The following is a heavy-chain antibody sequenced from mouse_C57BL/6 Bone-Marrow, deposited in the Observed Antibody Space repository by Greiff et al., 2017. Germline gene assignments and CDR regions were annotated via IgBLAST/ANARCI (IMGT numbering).Heavy chain of an antibody. CDR3: ARCNGRSVAY. D-gene: IGHD1-1*01. CDR1: GYTFTSYW. J-gene: IGHJ3*01. V-gene: IGHV1-55*01. CDR2: IYPGSGST. Sequence: VKLMESGAELVKPGASVKMSCKASGYTFTSYWITWVQQRPGQGLEWIGDIYPGSGSTNYNEKFKSKATLTVDTSSSTAYMQRSILTSEDSAVYCGARCNGRSVAYWGQGTLVTVAA.